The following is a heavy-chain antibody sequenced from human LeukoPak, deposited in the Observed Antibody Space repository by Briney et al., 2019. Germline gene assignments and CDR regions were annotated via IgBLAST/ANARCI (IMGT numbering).Heavy chain of an antibody. Sequence: GGSLRLSCAASEFSVGSNYMTWVRQAPGKGLEWVSLIYSGGSTYYADSVKGRFTISRDNAKNSLYLQMNSLRAEDTAVYYCARDLYSSSSFFDYWGQGTLVTVSS. CDR3: ARDLYSSSSFFDY. D-gene: IGHD6-6*01. J-gene: IGHJ4*02. V-gene: IGHV3-66*01. CDR1: EFSVGSNY. CDR2: IYSGGST.